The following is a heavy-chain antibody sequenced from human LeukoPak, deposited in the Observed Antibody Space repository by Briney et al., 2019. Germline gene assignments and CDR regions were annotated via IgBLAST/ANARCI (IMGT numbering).Heavy chain of an antibody. Sequence: QSGGSLRLSCAASGFTFSSYGMHWVRQAPGKGLEWVAVISYDGSNKYYADSVKGRFTISRDNSKNTLYLQMNSLRAEDTAVYYCAKSMTTVTSSGMDVWGQGTTVTVSS. J-gene: IGHJ6*02. CDR3: AKSMTTVTSSGMDV. D-gene: IGHD4-17*01. CDR2: ISYDGSNK. V-gene: IGHV3-30*18. CDR1: GFTFSSYG.